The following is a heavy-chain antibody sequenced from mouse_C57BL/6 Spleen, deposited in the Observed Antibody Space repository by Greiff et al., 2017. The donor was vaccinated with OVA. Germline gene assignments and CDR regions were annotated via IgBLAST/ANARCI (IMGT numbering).Heavy chain of an antibody. CDR3: TMVYYGSSYRFAY. CDR1: GFNIKDYY. CDR2: IDPEDGDT. V-gene: IGHV14-1*01. D-gene: IGHD1-1*01. J-gene: IGHJ3*01. Sequence: EVQLQESGAELVRPGASVKLSCTASGFNIKDYYMHWVKQRPEQGLEWIGRIDPEDGDTEYAPKFQGKATMTADTSSNTAYLQLSSLTSEDTAVYYYTMVYYGSSYRFAYWGQGTLVTVSA.